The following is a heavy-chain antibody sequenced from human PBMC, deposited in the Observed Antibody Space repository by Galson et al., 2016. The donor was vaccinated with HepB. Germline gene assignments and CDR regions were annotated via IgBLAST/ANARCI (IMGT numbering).Heavy chain of an antibody. CDR1: EFSFRSYS. J-gene: IGHJ4*02. Sequence: SLRLSCAASEFSFRSYSMNWVRQAPGKGLEWPSSITAGGNTIYYADSVKGRFTISSDNAKSSLYLQMNSLRDDDTAVYFCARAGVTYETSGYFYGQLDYWGQGTLVIVSS. CDR3: ARAGVTYETSGYFYGQLDY. V-gene: IGHV3-48*02. CDR2: ITAGGNTI. D-gene: IGHD3-22*01.